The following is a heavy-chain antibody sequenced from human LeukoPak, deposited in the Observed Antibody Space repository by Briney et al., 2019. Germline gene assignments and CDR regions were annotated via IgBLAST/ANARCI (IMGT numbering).Heavy chain of an antibody. V-gene: IGHV4-39*07. J-gene: IGHJ4*02. Sequence: SETLSLTCTVSGGSISSSSYYWGWIHQPPGKGLEWIGSIYYSGSTYYNPSLKSRVTISVDTSKNQFSLKLSSVTAADTAVYYCASEDPNGSGSYDYWGQGTLVTVSS. CDR1: GGSISSSSYY. CDR3: ASEDPNGSGSYDY. CDR2: IYYSGST. D-gene: IGHD3-10*01.